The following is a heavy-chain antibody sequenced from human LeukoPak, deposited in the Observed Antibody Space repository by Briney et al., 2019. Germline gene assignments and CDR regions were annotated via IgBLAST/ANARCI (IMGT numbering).Heavy chain of an antibody. CDR3: ARGAIAVAGTPFDY. CDR1: GYTFTGYY. CDR2: INPNSGGT. V-gene: IGHV1-2*06. J-gene: IGHJ4*02. D-gene: IGHD6-19*01. Sequence: ASVKVSCRASGYTFTGYYMHWVRQAPGQGLEWMGRINPNSGGTNYAQKFQGRVTMTRDTSISTAYMELSRLRSDDTAVYYCARGAIAVAGTPFDYWGQGTLVTVSS.